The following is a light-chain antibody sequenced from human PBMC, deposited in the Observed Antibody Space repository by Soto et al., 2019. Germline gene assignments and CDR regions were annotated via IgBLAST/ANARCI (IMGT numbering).Light chain of an antibody. V-gene: IGLV2-14*01. CDR1: SSDVGGYNY. CDR2: EVS. Sequence: QSALTQPASVSGSPGQSITISCTGTSSDVGGYNYVSWYQQHPGKAPKLMIYEVSNRLSGVSNRFSGSKSGNTASLTISGLQAADEADYYCSSYTRSSTWVFGGGTKVTVL. CDR3: SSYTRSSTWV. J-gene: IGLJ3*02.